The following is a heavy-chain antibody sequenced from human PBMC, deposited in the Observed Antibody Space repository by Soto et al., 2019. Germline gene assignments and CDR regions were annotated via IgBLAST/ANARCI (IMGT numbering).Heavy chain of an antibody. J-gene: IGHJ5*02. Sequence: PGGSLRLSCSASGFSFSSYAMHWVRQAPGKGLEYVSAISSNGGSTYYADSVKGRFTISRDNSKNTLYLQMSSLRAEDTAVYYCVKDGYCSSTSCHAFDPWGQGTLVTVSS. CDR1: GFSFSSYA. CDR2: ISSNGGST. V-gene: IGHV3-64D*06. D-gene: IGHD2-2*03. CDR3: VKDGYCSSTSCHAFDP.